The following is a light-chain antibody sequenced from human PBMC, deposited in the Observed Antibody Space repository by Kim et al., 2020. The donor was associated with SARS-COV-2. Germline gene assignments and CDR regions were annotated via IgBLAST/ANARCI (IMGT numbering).Light chain of an antibody. CDR1: KLGDKY. V-gene: IGLV3-1*01. CDR3: QAWVSSIWV. J-gene: IGLJ3*02. CDR2: QDS. Sequence: SYELTQPPSVSVSLGQTASITCSGDKLGDKYACWYQQKPGQSPVLVIYQDSKRPSGIPERFSGSNSGNTATLTISGTQAMDEAVYYCQAWVSSIWVFGGG.